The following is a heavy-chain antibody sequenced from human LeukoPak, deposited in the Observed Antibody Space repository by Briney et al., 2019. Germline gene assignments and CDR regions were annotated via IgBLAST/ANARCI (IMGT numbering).Heavy chain of an antibody. CDR3: ARRSGDREFEY. V-gene: IGHV3-23*01. Sequence: PGGSLRLSCAASGFTFSIYAMTWVGQAPGKGVEWVSAISGSGGSTHYADSVKGRFSISRDNSKNTLYLQMNSLRVDDTAVYYCARRSGDREFEYWGQGTLVTVSS. J-gene: IGHJ4*02. CDR1: GFTFSIYA. D-gene: IGHD7-27*01. CDR2: ISGSGGST.